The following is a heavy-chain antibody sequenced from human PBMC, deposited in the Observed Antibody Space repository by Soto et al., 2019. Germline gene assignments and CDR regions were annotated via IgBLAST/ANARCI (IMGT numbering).Heavy chain of an antibody. J-gene: IGHJ5*02. Sequence: GGSLRLSCAASGFTFSSYGMHWVRQAPGKGLEWVAVISYDGSNKYYADSVKGRFTISRDNSRNTLYLQMNSLRAEDTAVYYCAKDADGYCISTTSPLYFEPLGQGTLVTVSS. CDR2: ISYDGSNK. D-gene: IGHD2-2*01. CDR3: AKDADGYCISTTSPLYFEP. CDR1: GFTFSSYG. V-gene: IGHV3-30*18.